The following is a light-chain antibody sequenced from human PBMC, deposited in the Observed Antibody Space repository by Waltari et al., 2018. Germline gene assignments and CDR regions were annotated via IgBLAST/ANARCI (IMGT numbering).Light chain of an antibody. CDR2: GAS. Sequence: VLTQSPGTLSLSPGERATLSCRASQRLTKNYLAWYQQKPGQAPRLLIYGASSRDAGIPDRLSSSGSRADITLTISRLEPEDFAVYYCQQYGSSIMYTFGQGTKLEIK. J-gene: IGKJ2*01. CDR3: QQYGSSIMYT. CDR1: QRLTKNY. V-gene: IGKV3-20*01.